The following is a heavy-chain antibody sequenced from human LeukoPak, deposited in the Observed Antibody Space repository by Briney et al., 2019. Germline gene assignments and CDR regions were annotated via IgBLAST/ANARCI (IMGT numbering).Heavy chain of an antibody. CDR1: GFTFSTYY. J-gene: IGHJ4*02. Sequence: PGGSLRLSCAASGFTFSTYYMNWVRQAPGKGLEWVSFITGSSSYIYYTDSVKGRFTISRDNAKNSLFLQMNSLRDEDTAVYYCASGFSSSPYFDYWGQGTLVTV. D-gene: IGHD6-6*01. V-gene: IGHV3-21*01. CDR3: ASGFSSSPYFDY. CDR2: ITGSSSYI.